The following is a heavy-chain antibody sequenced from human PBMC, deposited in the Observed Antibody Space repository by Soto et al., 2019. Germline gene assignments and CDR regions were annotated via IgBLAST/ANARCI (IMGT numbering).Heavy chain of an antibody. D-gene: IGHD3-22*01. V-gene: IGHV4-31*03. CDR3: ARDRLVVRYYYDSSGYFLDNAFDI. J-gene: IGHJ3*02. Sequence: PSETLSLTCTVPGGSISSGGYYWSWLRQHPGKGLEWIGYIYYSGGTYYNPSLRSRVTISVDTSKNQFSLKLSSVTAADTAVYDCARDRLVVRYYYDSSGYFLDNAFDIWGQGTMVT. CDR2: IYYSGGT. CDR1: GGSISSGGYY.